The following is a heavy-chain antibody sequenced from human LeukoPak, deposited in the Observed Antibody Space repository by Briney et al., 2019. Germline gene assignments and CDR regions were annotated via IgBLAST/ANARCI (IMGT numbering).Heavy chain of an antibody. J-gene: IGHJ4*02. CDR1: GYTFTSYG. Sequence: GGSVRVSCTASGYTFTSYGISWVRQAPGQGLEWVGWISGYNGNTNYAQKLQGRVTMTTDTSTSTAYMELRSLRSDDTAVYYCARVRDYYDSSGLFDYWGQGTLVTVSS. CDR3: ARVRDYYDSSGLFDY. V-gene: IGHV1-18*01. CDR2: ISGYNGNT. D-gene: IGHD3-22*01.